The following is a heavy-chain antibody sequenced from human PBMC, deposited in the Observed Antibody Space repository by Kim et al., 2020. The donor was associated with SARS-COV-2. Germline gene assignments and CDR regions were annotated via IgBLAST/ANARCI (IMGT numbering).Heavy chain of an antibody. D-gene: IGHD2-21*02. CDR1: GFTFSSYW. J-gene: IGHJ6*03. Sequence: GGSLRLSCAASGFTFSSYWMSWVRQAPGKGLEWVANIKQDGSEKYYVDSVKGRFTISRDNAKNSLYLQMNSLRAEDTAVYYCARDQGGSDCLYYSYYYMDVWGNGTTVTVSS. CDR3: ARDQGGSDCLYYSYYYMDV. CDR2: IKQDGSEK. V-gene: IGHV3-7*01.